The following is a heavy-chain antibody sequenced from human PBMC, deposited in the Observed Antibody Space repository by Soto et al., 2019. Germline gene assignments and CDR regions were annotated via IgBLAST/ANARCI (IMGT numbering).Heavy chain of an antibody. CDR2: IVPMFGTA. J-gene: IGHJ5*02. CDR3: ARDGDPGYAFWSGPLGGGRFDP. V-gene: IGHV1-69*12. D-gene: IGHD3-3*01. CDR1: GGTFGNTA. Sequence: QVQLVQSGTEVKKPGSSVNVSCKTSGGTFGNTAVTWVRQALGQGLEWMGGIVPMFGTANYAQKFQGRVTITADESTHTAYMALNSLRSDDTAVYFCARDGDPGYAFWSGPLGGGRFDPWGQGTLVTVSS.